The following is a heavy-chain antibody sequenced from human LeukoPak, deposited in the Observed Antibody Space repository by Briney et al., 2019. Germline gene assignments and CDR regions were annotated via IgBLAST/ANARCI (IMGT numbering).Heavy chain of an antibody. Sequence: PGGSLRLSCSASGFTFTDYSMSWVRQAPGKGLEWVSIISSASTYIYYADSVKGRFTISRDNAKNSLHLQMTSLRSEDTAVYFCAREGGTRDFYYYMDVWGKGTTVTVSS. CDR2: ISSASTYI. J-gene: IGHJ6*03. CDR3: AREGGTRDFYYYMDV. D-gene: IGHD2-2*01. V-gene: IGHV3-21*01. CDR1: GFTFTDYS.